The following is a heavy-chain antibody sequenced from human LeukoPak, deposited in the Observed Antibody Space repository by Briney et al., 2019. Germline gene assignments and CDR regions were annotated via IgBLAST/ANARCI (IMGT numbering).Heavy chain of an antibody. CDR1: GGSISSSNW. V-gene: IGHV4-4*02. J-gene: IGHJ5*02. CDR3: ARYYLQWLARSTNWFGP. D-gene: IGHD6-19*01. CDR2: IYHSGST. Sequence: SGTLSLTCAVSGGSISSSNWWSWVRQPPGKGLEWIGEIYHSGSTNYNPSLKSRVTISVDTSKNQFSLKLSSVTAADTAVYYCARYYLQWLARSTNWFGPWGQGTLVTVSS.